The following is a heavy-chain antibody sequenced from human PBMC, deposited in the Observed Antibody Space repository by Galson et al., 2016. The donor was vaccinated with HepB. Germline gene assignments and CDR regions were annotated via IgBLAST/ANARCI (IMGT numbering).Heavy chain of an antibody. CDR2: FYYGGSI. D-gene: IGHD1-7*01. J-gene: IGHJ4*02. CDR3: ASAGLNNWKYRSFDY. CDR1: GGSITSYY. Sequence: ETLSLTCTVSGGSITSYYWSWIRQPPGKGLEWIGYFYYGGSIKYNPSLESRVTISLDTSKNQFSLRLRSVTAADTAVYYCASAGLNNWKYRSFDYWGQGTLVSVSS. V-gene: IGHV4-59*01.